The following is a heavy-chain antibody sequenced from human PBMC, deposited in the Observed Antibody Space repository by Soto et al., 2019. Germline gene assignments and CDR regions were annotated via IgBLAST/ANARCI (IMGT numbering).Heavy chain of an antibody. V-gene: IGHV4-4*02. CDR1: GVSISSGNW. J-gene: IGHJ4*02. D-gene: IGHD3-22*01. Sequence: PSETLSLTCDVSGVSISSGNWWSWVRQPPGKGLEWIAEVYNDGSANYHPSLGSRATISVDRSKNQFSLRLSSVTAADTGKYYCARLVYDSRLNYLYFDHWGQGTLVTVS. CDR3: ARLVYDSRLNYLYFDH. CDR2: VYNDGSA.